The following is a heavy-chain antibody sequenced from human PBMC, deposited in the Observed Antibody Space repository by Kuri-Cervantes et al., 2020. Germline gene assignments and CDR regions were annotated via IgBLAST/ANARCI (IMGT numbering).Heavy chain of an antibody. CDR3: ASTYDILTGYWVY. CDR2: INPNSGGT. V-gene: IGHV1-2*04. J-gene: IGHJ4*02. Sequence: ASVKVSCKASGYTFTGYYMHWVRQAPGQGLEWMGWINPNSGGTNYAQKFQGWVTMTRDTSVSTAYMELSSLRSEDTAVYYCASTYDILTGYWVYWGQGTLVTDSS. CDR1: GYTFTGYY. D-gene: IGHD3-9*01.